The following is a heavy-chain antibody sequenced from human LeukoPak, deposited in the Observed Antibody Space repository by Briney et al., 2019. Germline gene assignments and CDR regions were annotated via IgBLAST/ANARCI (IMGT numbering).Heavy chain of an antibody. CDR3: ARVGYSSGFFEF. CDR2: IWYDGSNE. CDR1: EFTFSAYG. V-gene: IGHV3-33*01. Sequence: GRSLRLSCAGFEFTFSAYGMHWGRRAPGKGLEWRTSIWYDGSNEYYADSVKGRFTISRDNSRNTLYLHMNSLRAEDTAVYYCARVGYSSGFFEFWGQGTLVTVSS. J-gene: IGHJ4*02. D-gene: IGHD6-19*01.